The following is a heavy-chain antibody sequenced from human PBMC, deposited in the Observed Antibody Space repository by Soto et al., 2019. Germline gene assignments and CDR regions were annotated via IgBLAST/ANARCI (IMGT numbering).Heavy chain of an antibody. Sequence: SETLSLTCTVSGVSVSRDYQWIWIRQPPGKGLEWIGHISYSGSPYYHPSLRSRLSISEDTSKNQFSLKVKSVTAADTAVYYCARAWDFWGQGTLVTVSS. CDR1: GVSVSRDYQ. CDR2: ISYSGSP. V-gene: IGHV4-30-4*01. CDR3: ARAWDF. J-gene: IGHJ4*02.